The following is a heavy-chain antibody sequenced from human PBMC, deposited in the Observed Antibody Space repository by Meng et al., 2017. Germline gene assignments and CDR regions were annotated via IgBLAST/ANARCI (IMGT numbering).Heavy chain of an antibody. CDR2: MNPNSGNT. V-gene: IGHV1-8*03. CDR3: ARGLAVAGTVFWFDP. CDR1: GYTFTSYD. D-gene: IGHD6-19*01. J-gene: IGHJ5*02. Sequence: QVQRVESGGEVEKPGAPVKVSRKASGYTFTSYDINWVRPATGQGLEWMGWMNPNSGNTGYAQKFQGRVTITRNTSISTAYMELSSLRSEDTAVYYCARGLAVAGTVFWFDPWGQGTLVTVSS.